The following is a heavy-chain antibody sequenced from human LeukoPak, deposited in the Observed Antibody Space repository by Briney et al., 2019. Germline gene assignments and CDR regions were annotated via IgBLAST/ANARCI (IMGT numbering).Heavy chain of an antibody. Sequence: PGGSLRLSCAASGFTFSNYAMSWVRRPPGKGLEWVSAIGGRDGSTYYADSVKGRFTISRDNSKNTLYVQMNSLRAEDTAVYYCAKQLGYFSFGSCSFPYWAQGPLFTVSS. J-gene: IGHJ4*02. CDR3: AKQLGYFSFGSCSFPY. V-gene: IGHV3-23*01. D-gene: IGHD2-15*01. CDR1: GFTFSNYA. CDR2: IGGRDGST.